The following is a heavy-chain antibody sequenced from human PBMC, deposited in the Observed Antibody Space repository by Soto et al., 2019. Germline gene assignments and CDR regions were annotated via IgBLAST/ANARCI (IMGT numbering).Heavy chain of an antibody. CDR1: GFTFRSHR. V-gene: IGHV3-74*01. D-gene: IGHD4-17*01. CDR3: ATVFDV. Sequence: EVQLVESGGGLVQPGGSLRVSCAASGFTFRSHRIHWVRHAPGKGLEWVSRIDTDGGGTSYADSVKGRFTISTDNAANTVYLQMNGLRVANPAVYYCATVFDVWGQGNLVTVSS. CDR2: IDTDGGGT. J-gene: IGHJ4*02.